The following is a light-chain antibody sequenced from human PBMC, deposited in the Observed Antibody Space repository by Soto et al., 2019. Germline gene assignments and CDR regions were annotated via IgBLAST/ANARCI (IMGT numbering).Light chain of an antibody. CDR2: GAS. J-gene: IGKJ5*01. CDR3: QYYGSSPIT. CDR1: QSVSSSY. Sequence: EIVLTQSPGTLSLSPGERGTLSCRASQSVSSSYLAWYQQKPGQAPRLLISGASSRATGIPDRFSGSGSGTDFTLTISRLEPEDFAVYYCQYYGSSPITFGQGTRLEMK. V-gene: IGKV3-20*01.